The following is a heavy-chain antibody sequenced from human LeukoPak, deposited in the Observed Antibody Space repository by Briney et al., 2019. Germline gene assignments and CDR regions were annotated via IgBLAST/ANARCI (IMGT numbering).Heavy chain of an antibody. Sequence: GGSLRLSCAASGFTFSSYGMSWVRQAPGKGLEWVSAISGSGGSTYYADSVKGRFTISRDNSKNTLCLQMNSLRAEDTAVYYCAKGEMATISQYYYYYYYMDVWGKGTTVTISS. CDR1: GFTFSSYG. CDR2: ISGSGGST. J-gene: IGHJ6*03. V-gene: IGHV3-23*01. CDR3: AKGEMATISQYYYYYYYMDV. D-gene: IGHD5-24*01.